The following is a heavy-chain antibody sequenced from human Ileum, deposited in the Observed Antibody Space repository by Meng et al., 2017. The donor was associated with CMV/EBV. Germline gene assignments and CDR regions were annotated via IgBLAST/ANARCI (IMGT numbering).Heavy chain of an antibody. J-gene: IGHJ5*02. CDR2: ITTSGGGR. CDR1: GFTFSNCA. CDR3: AKSTPDHFAYYFGA. Sequence: GESLKISCAASGFTFSNCAMTWVHQAPGKRLEWVSAITTSGGGRYYAASVKDRFTISRDNSQNTMYLQMNSLGADDTPRYYCAKSTPDHFAYYFGARAQGILVTVSS. D-gene: IGHD3-10*01. V-gene: IGHV3-23*01.